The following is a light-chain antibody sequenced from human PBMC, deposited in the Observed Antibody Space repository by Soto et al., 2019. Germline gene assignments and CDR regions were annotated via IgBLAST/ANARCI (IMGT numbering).Light chain of an antibody. J-gene: IGLJ3*02. CDR3: QTWGTGYWV. CDR2: LNSDGSH. V-gene: IGLV4-69*01. Sequence: QLVLTQSPSASASLGASVKLTCTLSSGHSSYAIAWYQQQPEKGPRYLMKLNSDGSHTKGDGIPDRFSGSSSGAERYLTISRLQSEDEADYYCQTWGTGYWVFGGGTKLTVL. CDR1: SGHSSYA.